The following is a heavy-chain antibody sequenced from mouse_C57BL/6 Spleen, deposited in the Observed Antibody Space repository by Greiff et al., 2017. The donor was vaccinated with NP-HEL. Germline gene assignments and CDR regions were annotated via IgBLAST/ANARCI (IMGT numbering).Heavy chain of an antibody. J-gene: IGHJ3*01. V-gene: IGHV6-6*01. D-gene: IGHD2-4*01. CDR2: IRNKANNHAT. Sequence: EVKLEESGGGLVQPGGSMKLSCAASGFTFSDAWMDWVRQSPEKGLEWVAEIRNKANNHATYYAESVKGRFTISRDDSKSSVYLQMNSLRAEDTGIYYCTSYYDYDEGAWFAYWGQGTLVTVSA. CDR1: GFTFSDAW. CDR3: TSYYDYDEGAWFAY.